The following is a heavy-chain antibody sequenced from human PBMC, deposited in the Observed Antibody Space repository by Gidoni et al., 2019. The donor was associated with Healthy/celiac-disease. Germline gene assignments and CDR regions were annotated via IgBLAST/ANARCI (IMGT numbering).Heavy chain of an antibody. J-gene: IGHJ4*02. CDR1: GGSISSYY. CDR3: ARGGYCSSTSCYTFVDY. CDR2: IYYSGST. D-gene: IGHD2-2*02. V-gene: IGHV4-59*01. Sequence: LQESGPGLVKPSETLSLTCTVSGGSISSYYWSWIRQPPGKGLEWIGYIYYSGSTNYNPSLKSRVTISVDTSKNQFSLKLSSVTAADTAVYYCARGGYCSSTSCYTFVDYWGQGTLVTVSS.